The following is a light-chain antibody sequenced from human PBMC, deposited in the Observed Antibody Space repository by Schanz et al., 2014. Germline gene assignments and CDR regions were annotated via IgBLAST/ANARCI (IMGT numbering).Light chain of an antibody. V-gene: IGKV3D-15*01. J-gene: IGKJ4*01. CDR3: QKYNSAPLT. CDR1: QNIFSN. Sequence: EMVMTQSPATLSVSPGERATLSCRASQNIFSNLAWYQQKSGQAPRLLIYGASTSATGIPDRFSGSGSGTDFTLTISSLQPEDVATYYCQKYNSAPLTFGGGTRVDIK. CDR2: GAS.